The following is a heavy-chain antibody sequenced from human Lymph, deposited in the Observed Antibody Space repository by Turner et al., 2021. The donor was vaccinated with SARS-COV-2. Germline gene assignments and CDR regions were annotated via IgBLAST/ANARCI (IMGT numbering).Heavy chain of an antibody. CDR1: GGSISSGGYY. J-gene: IGHJ4*02. V-gene: IGHV4-31*03. CDR2: IYYSGST. Sequence: QVQLQDSGPGLVKPSQTLSLTCTFSGGSISSGGYYWSWIRTHPGKGLEWIGYIYYSGSTYYNPSLKSRVSISVDTSKNQFSLKLISVTAADTAVYYCARDYGGNSNYFDYWGQGTLVTVSS. CDR3: ARDYGGNSNYFDY. D-gene: IGHD4-17*01.